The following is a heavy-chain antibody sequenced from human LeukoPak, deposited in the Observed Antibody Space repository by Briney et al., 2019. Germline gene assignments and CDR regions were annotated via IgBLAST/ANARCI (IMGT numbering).Heavy chain of an antibody. CDR2: INHSGST. D-gene: IGHD3-9*01. CDR3: ARGYDILTGYYSSFDY. J-gene: IGHJ4*02. V-gene: IGHV4-34*01. CDR1: GGSFSGYY. Sequence: TSETLSLTCAVYGGSFSGYYWSWIRQPPGKGLEWIGEINHSGSTNYNPSLKSRVTISVDTSKNQFSLKLSSVTAADTAVYYCARGYDILTGYYSSFDYWGQGTLSPSPQ.